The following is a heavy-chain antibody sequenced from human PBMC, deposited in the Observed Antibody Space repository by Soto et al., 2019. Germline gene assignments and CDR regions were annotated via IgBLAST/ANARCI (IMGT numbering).Heavy chain of an antibody. J-gene: IGHJ4*02. V-gene: IGHV1-69*02. Sequence: QVQLVQSGAEVKKPGSAVKVSCKASGGTSSSYTFSWVRQAPGQGLEWMGRIIPILGITYYAQKFQGRITITADKSTNTAYMELSRLRSDDTAVYYCALDRVGGSTDHWGQGTLVTVSS. CDR2: IIPILGIT. D-gene: IGHD1-26*01. CDR3: ALDRVGGSTDH. CDR1: GGTSSSYT.